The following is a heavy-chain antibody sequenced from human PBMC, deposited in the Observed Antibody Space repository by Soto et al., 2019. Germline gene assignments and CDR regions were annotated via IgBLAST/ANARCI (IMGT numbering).Heavy chain of an antibody. J-gene: IGHJ4*01. Sequence: QVQLQESGPGLVEPSQTLSLTCTVSAVSISNDGYFWTWIRQRPGKGPEWIGYISNSGSSFSNPALMSRLAFYIDTYKNQFSLKLTSMPAADTAIYFCASRVSRRSSLGVFNYWGHGTLVTVSS. V-gene: IGHV4-31*03. CDR2: ISNSGSS. D-gene: IGHD3-10*01. CDR1: AVSISNDGYF. CDR3: ASRVSRRSSLGVFNY.